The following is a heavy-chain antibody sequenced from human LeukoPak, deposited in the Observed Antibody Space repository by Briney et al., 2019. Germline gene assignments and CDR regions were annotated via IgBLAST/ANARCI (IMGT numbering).Heavy chain of an antibody. V-gene: IGHV3-11*04. CDR1: GFTFSDYY. D-gene: IGHD3-3*01. J-gene: IGHJ4*02. CDR2: ISGSSSTI. Sequence: PGGSLRLSCAASGFTFSDYYMSWIRQAPGKGLEWVSYISGSSSTIYYADSVKGRFSISRDNAKNSLYLQMNSLRAEDTAVYCCARERGYDSWSGSRVLFDHWGQGTLVTVSS. CDR3: ARERGYDSWSGSRVLFDH.